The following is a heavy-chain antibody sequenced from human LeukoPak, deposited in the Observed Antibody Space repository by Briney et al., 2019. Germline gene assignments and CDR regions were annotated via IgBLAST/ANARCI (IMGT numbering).Heavy chain of an antibody. V-gene: IGHV3-30*02. CDR1: GFTFSSYG. CDR2: IWYDGSNK. D-gene: IGHD2-2*01. J-gene: IGHJ4*02. CDR3: AKDQKWGPADYYFDS. Sequence: AGGSLRLSCAASGFTFSSYGMHWVRQATGKGLEWVAVIWYDGSNKYYADSVKGRFTISRGNSKNTLDLQMNSLRAEDTAVYYCAKDQKWGPADYYFDSWGQGTLVTVSS.